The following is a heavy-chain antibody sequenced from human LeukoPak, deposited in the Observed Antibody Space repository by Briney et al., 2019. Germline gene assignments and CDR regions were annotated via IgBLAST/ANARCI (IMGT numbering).Heavy chain of an antibody. Sequence: GRSLRLSCAASGFTFSYYGMHWARQAPGKGLEWVVVISYDGSNEYYADSVKGRFTISRDNSKNTLYLQMNSLRAEDTAVYYCAKAYGGYESHYYYYGMDVWGQGTTVTVSS. V-gene: IGHV3-30*18. D-gene: IGHD5-12*01. J-gene: IGHJ6*02. CDR2: ISYDGSNE. CDR3: AKAYGGYESHYYYYGMDV. CDR1: GFTFSYYG.